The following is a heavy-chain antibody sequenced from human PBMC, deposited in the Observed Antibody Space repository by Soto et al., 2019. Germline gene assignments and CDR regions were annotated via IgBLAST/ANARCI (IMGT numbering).Heavy chain of an antibody. CDR2: INHSGST. D-gene: IGHD4-4*01. J-gene: IGHJ6*03. CDR1: GGSFSGYY. Sequence: QVQLQQWGAGLLKPSETLSLTCAVYGGSFSGYYWSWIRQPPGKGLEWIGEINHSGSTNYNPSLKSRVTISVDTSKNQCSLKLSSVTAADTAVYYCARGLVSSNYVGYYYYMDVWGKGTTVTVSS. V-gene: IGHV4-34*01. CDR3: ARGLVSSNYVGYYYYMDV.